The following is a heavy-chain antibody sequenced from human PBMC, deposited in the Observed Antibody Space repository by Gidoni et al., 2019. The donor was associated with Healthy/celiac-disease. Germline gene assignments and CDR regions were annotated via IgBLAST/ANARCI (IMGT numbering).Heavy chain of an antibody. J-gene: IGHJ6*03. CDR1: VFTFSSYW. CDR2: RKQDGSEK. Sequence: EVQLVESGGGLVQPGGSLRLSCAASVFTFSSYWLIWVRQAPGKGLEWVANRKQDGSEKYYVDYVKGRFTISRDNAKNSMYLQMNSLRAEDTAVYYCARESNHTGDQLPGNLAYYYYYMDVWGKGTTVTVSS. CDR3: ARESNHTGDQLPGNLAYYYYYMDV. V-gene: IGHV3-7*01. D-gene: IGHD2-2*01.